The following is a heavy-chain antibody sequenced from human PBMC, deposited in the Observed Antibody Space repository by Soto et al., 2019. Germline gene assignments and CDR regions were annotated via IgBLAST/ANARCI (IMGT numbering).Heavy chain of an antibody. D-gene: IGHD3-3*01. Sequence: SGPTLVNPTQTLTLTCTFSGFSLSTIGLSVSWIRQPPGKALEWLALIDWNDDKYYNTSLETRLTISMDTSKNQVVLIVTDVDPVDTATYYCGRMRLMSRHDSIPENWIDYCGQGTLVTVSS. CDR3: GRMRLMSRHDSIPENWIDY. V-gene: IGHV2-70*01. J-gene: IGHJ4*01. CDR2: IDWNDDK. CDR1: GFSLSTIGLS.